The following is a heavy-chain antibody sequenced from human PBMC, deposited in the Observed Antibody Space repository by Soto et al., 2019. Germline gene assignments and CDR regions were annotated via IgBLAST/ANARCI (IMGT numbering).Heavy chain of an antibody. V-gene: IGHV1-69*04. Sequence: SVKVSCKASGGTFSSYTISWVRQAPGQGLEWMGRIIPILGIANYAQKFQGRVTITADKSTSTAYMELSSLRSEDTAVYYCARDRPIVVVPAAMVSWGQGTRVTVSS. J-gene: IGHJ5*02. CDR2: IIPILGIA. D-gene: IGHD2-2*01. CDR1: GGTFSSYT. CDR3: ARDRPIVVVPAAMVS.